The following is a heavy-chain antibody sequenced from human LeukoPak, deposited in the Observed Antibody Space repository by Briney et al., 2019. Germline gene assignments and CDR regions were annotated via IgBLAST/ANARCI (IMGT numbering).Heavy chain of an antibody. D-gene: IGHD3-9*01. CDR2: IIPIFGTA. J-gene: IGHJ6*02. CDR3: AAYDILTGHYPSDPYYYYGMDV. CDR1: GYTFTSYA. V-gene: IGHV1-69*13. Sequence: RASVKVSCKASGYTFTSYAISWVRQAPGQGLEWMGGIIPIFGTANYAQKFQGRVTITADESTSTAYMELSSLRSEDTAVYYCAAYDILTGHYPSDPYYYYGMDVWGQGTTVTVSS.